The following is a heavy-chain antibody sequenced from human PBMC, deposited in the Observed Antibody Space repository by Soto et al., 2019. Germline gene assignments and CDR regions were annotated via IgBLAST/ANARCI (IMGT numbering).Heavy chain of an antibody. CDR3: ARGTKRTTAMADYYDSSGHY. CDR1: GFTFSSYS. CDR2: ISSSSSTI. V-gene: IGHV3-48*02. J-gene: IGHJ4*02. Sequence: GSLRLSCAASGFTFSSYSMNWVRQAPGKGLEWVSYISSSSSTIYYADSVKGRFTISRDNAKNSLYLQMNSLRDEDTAVYYCARGTKRTTAMADYYDSSGHYCGQGTLVTVSS. D-gene: IGHD3-22*01.